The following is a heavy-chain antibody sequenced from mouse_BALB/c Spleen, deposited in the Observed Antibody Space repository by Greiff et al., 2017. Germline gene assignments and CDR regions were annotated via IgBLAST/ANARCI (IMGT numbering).Heavy chain of an antibody. CDR1: GYTFTSYW. CDR2: IDPSDSYT. D-gene: IGHD1-1*01. V-gene: IGHV1S127*01. CDR3: TKDYYGSSWDY. Sequence: QVQLQQPGAELVKPGASVKMSCKASGYTFTSYWMHWVKQRPGRGLEWIGTIDPSDSYTSYNQKFKGKATLTVDKSSSTAYMQLSSLTSEDSAVYYCTKDYYGSSWDYWGQGTTLTVSS. J-gene: IGHJ2*01.